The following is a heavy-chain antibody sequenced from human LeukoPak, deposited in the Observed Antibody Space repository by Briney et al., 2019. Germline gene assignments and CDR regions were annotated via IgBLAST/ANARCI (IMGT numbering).Heavy chain of an antibody. V-gene: IGHV4-38-2*02. CDR1: GYSISSGYY. CDR2: IYHGGST. Sequence: SETLSLTCTVSGYSISSGYYWGWIRQPPGKGLEWIGSIYHGGSTYYNPSLKSRVTISVDTSKNQFSLRLSSVTAADTAVYYCARDSWPEVVRFDYWGQGTLVTVSS. D-gene: IGHD1-14*01. CDR3: ARDSWPEVVRFDY. J-gene: IGHJ4*02.